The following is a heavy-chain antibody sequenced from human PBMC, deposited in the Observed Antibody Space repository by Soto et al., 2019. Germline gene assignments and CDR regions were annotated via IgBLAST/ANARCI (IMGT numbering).Heavy chain of an antibody. V-gene: IGHV3-30*18. Sequence: QVQLVESGGGVVQPGRSLRLSCAASGFTFSSYGMHWVRQAPGKGLEWVAVISYDGSNKYYADSVKGRFTISRDNSKNTLYLRMNSLRAEDTAVYYCAKLADSSGYSDDYWGQGTLVTVSS. D-gene: IGHD3-22*01. CDR1: GFTFSSYG. J-gene: IGHJ4*02. CDR2: ISYDGSNK. CDR3: AKLADSSGYSDDY.